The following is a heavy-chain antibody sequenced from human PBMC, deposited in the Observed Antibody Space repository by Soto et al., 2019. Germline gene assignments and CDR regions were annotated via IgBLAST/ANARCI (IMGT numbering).Heavy chain of an antibody. J-gene: IGHJ6*02. CDR3: ARGGVGNYYYGMDV. D-gene: IGHD3-10*01. CDR1: GGSFSGYY. V-gene: IGHV4-34*01. CDR2: INHSGST. Sequence: SETLSLTCAVYGGSFSGYYWSWIRQPPGRGLEWIGEINHSGSTNYNPSLKSRVTISVDTSRNQFSLKLSSVTAADTAVYYCARGGVGNYYYGMDVWGQGTTVTVSS.